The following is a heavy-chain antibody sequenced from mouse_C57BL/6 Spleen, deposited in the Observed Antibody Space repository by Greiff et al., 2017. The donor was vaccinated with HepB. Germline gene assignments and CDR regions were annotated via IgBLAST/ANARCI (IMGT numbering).Heavy chain of an antibody. CDR3: ARSPLLLRYWYFDV. D-gene: IGHD1-1*01. CDR2: INPGSGGT. Sequence: QVHVKQSGAELVRPGTSVKVSCKASGYAFTNYLIEWVKQRPGQGLEWIGVINPGSGGTNYNEKFKGKATLTADKSSSTAYMQLSSLTSEDSAVYFCARSPLLLRYWYFDVWGTGTTVTVSS. J-gene: IGHJ1*03. CDR1: GYAFTNYL. V-gene: IGHV1-54*01.